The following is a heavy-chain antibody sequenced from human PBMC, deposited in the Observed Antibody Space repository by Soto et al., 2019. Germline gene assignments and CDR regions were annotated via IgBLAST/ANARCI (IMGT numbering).Heavy chain of an antibody. CDR3: AKAQAVATITSNFAY. J-gene: IGHJ4*02. D-gene: IGHD5-12*01. V-gene: IGHV3-23*01. Sequence: EVQLLESGGGLVQPGGSLRLSCVVSGLTSRSHAMSWVRQAPGQGLEWVAGISGGGYTAYYPDSVRGRFTISRDTSKNTVYLQIDNLRADDTAVYYCAKAQAVATITSNFAYWGQGTLVTVSS. CDR1: GLTSRSHA. CDR2: ISGGGYTA.